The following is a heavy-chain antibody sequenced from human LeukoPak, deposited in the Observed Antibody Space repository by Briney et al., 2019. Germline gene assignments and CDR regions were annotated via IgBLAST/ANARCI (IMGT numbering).Heavy chain of an antibody. V-gene: IGHV3-48*01. CDR1: GFTFSSYS. J-gene: IGHJ3*02. Sequence: GGSLRLSCAASGFTFSSYSMNWVRQAPGKGLEWVSYITTSSSTIYYADSVKGRFTISRDNAKNSLYLQMNSLRAEDTAVYYCARDLIGFGDPTDAFDIWGQGTMVTVSS. CDR2: ITTSSSTI. D-gene: IGHD3-10*01. CDR3: ARDLIGFGDPTDAFDI.